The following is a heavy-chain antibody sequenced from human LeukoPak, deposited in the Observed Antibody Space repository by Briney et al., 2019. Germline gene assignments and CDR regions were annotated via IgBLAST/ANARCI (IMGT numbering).Heavy chain of an antibody. CDR3: AARAATGTIVDS. V-gene: IGHV4-39*01. CDR2: MYYSGTT. D-gene: IGHD6-13*01. Sequence: PSETLSLTCTVSGGSISTSSYYWGWIRQPPGKGLEWIGNMYYSGTTYYDPSLKSRVTMSVDTSKNQFSLRLTSVAAADTAVYYCAARAATGTIVDSWGQGTLVTASS. J-gene: IGHJ4*02. CDR1: GGSISTSSYY.